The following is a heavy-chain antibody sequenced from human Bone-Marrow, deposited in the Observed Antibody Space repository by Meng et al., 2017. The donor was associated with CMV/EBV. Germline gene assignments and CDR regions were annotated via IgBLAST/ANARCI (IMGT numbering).Heavy chain of an antibody. CDR2: IYSGGST. Sequence: LYCAASGFTVSSNYMSWVRQAPGKGLEWVSVIYSGGSTYYADSVKGRFTISRDNSKNTLYLQMNSLRAEDTAVYYCARDHGSSDYNSWGQGTLVTVSS. CDR1: GFTVSSNY. J-gene: IGHJ5*02. D-gene: IGHD3-22*01. V-gene: IGHV3-53*01. CDR3: ARDHGSSDYNS.